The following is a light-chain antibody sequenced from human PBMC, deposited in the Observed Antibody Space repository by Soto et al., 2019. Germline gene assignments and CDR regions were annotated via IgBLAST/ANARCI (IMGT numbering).Light chain of an antibody. CDR1: QSVSSNY. CDR3: QQYSTSLYT. J-gene: IGKJ2*01. CDR2: AAS. Sequence: EIVLTQFPGTLSLSPGERVTLSCRASQSVSSNYLAWYQQKPGQAPRLLMYAASSRATGIPDRFSGSGSGTDFTRTISRLEPEDFAVYFCQQYSTSLYTFGQGTKLEIK. V-gene: IGKV3-20*01.